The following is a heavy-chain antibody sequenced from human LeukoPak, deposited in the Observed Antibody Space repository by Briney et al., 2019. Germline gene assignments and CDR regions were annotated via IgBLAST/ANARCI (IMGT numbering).Heavy chain of an antibody. J-gene: IGHJ4*02. CDR2: IYHSGST. CDR3: AKWGHYDILTTSYTFDY. V-gene: IGHV4-38-2*01. CDR1: RYSISSGLY. D-gene: IGHD3-9*01. Sequence: SETLSLTCHVSRYSISSGLYWGWIRQSPGKGLEWIGTIYHSGSTYYNPSLKSRVTISVDTSKNQFSLKVNSVSAADTAVYYCAKWGHYDILTTSYTFDYWGQGTLVTVSS.